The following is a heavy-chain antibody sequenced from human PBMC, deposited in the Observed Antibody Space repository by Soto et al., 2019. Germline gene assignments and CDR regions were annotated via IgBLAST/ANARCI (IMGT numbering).Heavy chain of an antibody. CDR3: ARDLQDPYDSSGYPFDY. V-gene: IGHV3-33*01. Sequence: LRLSCAASGFTFSSYGMHWVRQAPGKGLEWVAVIWYDGSNKYYADSVKGRFTISRDNSKNTLYLQMNSLRAEDTAVYYCARDLQDPYDSSGYPFDYWGQGTLVTVSS. D-gene: IGHD3-22*01. J-gene: IGHJ4*02. CDR1: GFTFSSYG. CDR2: IWYDGSNK.